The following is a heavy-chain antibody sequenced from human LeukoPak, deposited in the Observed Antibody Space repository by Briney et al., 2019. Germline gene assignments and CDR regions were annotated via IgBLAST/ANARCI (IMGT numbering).Heavy chain of an antibody. J-gene: IGHJ5*02. V-gene: IGHV3-23*01. CDR3: TELKGRINWFDP. Sequence: GGSLRLSCAASGFTFNTYDMSWVRQAPGKGLEWVATILANSRGATYYADSVKGRFIVSRDSSQKTLFLRMNRLRVEDTAIYYCTELKGRINWFDPWGQGTLVTVSS. CDR2: ILANSRGAT. CDR1: GFTFNTYD.